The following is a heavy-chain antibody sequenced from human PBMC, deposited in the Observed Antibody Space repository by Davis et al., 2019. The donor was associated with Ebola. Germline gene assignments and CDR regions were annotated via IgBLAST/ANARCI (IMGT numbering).Heavy chain of an antibody. Sequence: SETLSLTCPVYGWSFSGYYWSWTRQPPGKGLEWIGEINHSGSTNYNPSPKSRVTISVDTSKNQFSLKLSSVTAADTAVYYWGRGPGLWLNWFDPWGQGTLVTVSS. V-gene: IGHV4-34*01. CDR3: GRGPGLWLNWFDP. CDR1: GWSFSGYY. D-gene: IGHD5-18*01. J-gene: IGHJ5*02. CDR2: INHSGST.